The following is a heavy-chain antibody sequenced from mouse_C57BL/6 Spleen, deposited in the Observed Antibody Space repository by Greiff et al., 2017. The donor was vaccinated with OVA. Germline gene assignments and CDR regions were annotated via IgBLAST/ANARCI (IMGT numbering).Heavy chain of an antibody. CDR3: ARGGALRSLDY. D-gene: IGHD1-1*01. J-gene: IGHJ2*01. Sequence: QVQLQQPGAELVKPGASVKLSCKASGYTFTSYWMHWVKQRPGQGLEWIGMIHPNSGSTNYNEKFKSKATLTVDKSSSTAYMQLSSLTAEDSAVYYCARGGALRSLDYWGQGTTLTVSS. V-gene: IGHV1-64*01. CDR2: IHPNSGST. CDR1: GYTFTSYW.